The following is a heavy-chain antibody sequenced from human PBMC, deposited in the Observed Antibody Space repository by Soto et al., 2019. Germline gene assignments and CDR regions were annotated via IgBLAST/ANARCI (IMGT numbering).Heavy chain of an antibody. Sequence: PSETLSLTCAVYGGSFSGYYWSWIRQPPGKGLEWIGEINHSGSTNYNPSLKSRVTISVDTSKNQFSLKLSSVTAADTAVYYCARVKYYYGSGSDNGETNIDNSGQETLLTISS. D-gene: IGHD3-10*01. CDR1: GGSFSGYY. CDR3: ARVKYYYGSGSDNGETNIDN. V-gene: IGHV4-34*01. J-gene: IGHJ4*02. CDR2: INHSGST.